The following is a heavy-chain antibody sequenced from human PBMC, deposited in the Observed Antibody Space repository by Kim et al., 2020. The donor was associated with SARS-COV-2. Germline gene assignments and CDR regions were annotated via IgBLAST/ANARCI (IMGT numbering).Heavy chain of an antibody. CDR1: GFSFRTCA. Sequence: GGSLRLSCAASGFSFRTCAMSWVRQVPGKGLEWVSAIGATTYYADSVKGRFTISRDNSKNTLYLQMNSLRAEDTAVYYCAKHITILRKLIDYWGQGTLVTVSS. V-gene: IGHV3-23*01. D-gene: IGHD3-10*01. CDR3: AKHITILRKLIDY. CDR2: IGATT. J-gene: IGHJ4*02.